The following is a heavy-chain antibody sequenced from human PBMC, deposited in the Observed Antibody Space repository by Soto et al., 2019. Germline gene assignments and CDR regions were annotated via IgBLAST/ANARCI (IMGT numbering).Heavy chain of an antibody. CDR1: GGTFSSYT. CDR2: IIPIRGIA. D-gene: IGHD3-10*01. Sequence: QVQLVQSGAEVKKPGSSVKVSCKASGGTFSSYTISWVRQAPGQGLEWMGRIIPIRGIANYAQKFQGRVTITADKSTRTAYMELSSLRSEDTAVYYCASIGSGSYKGWFDPWGQGTLVTVSS. J-gene: IGHJ5*02. V-gene: IGHV1-69*02. CDR3: ASIGSGSYKGWFDP.